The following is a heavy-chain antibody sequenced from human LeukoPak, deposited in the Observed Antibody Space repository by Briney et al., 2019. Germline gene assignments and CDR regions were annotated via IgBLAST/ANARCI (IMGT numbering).Heavy chain of an antibody. CDR3: ATDRGWRTSGYYLYYFEY. Sequence: GGSLRLSCAASGFIFTNYFMSWVRQAPGKGLEWVASIKHDGSEKYYVDSVGGRFTISRDNTKNSLYLQMSSLRAEDTAVYYCATDRGWRTSGYYLYYFEYWGQGTLVTFSS. CDR1: GFIFTNYF. V-gene: IGHV3-7*01. D-gene: IGHD3-3*01. J-gene: IGHJ4*02. CDR2: IKHDGSEK.